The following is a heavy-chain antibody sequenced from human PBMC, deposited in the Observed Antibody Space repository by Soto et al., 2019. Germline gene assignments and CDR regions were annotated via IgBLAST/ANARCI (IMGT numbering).Heavy chain of an antibody. Sequence: EVPLVESGGGLVQPGGSLRLSCAASGFTFSSYWMHWVRQVPGKGLVWVSIINGDGSSTDYADSVKGRFTISRDNAKNTLFLQMSSLRAEDTAVYYCARPRYDDSGTPFDYWGQGTLVTVSS. CDR3: ARPRYDDSGTPFDY. CDR1: GFTFSSYW. J-gene: IGHJ4*02. D-gene: IGHD3-22*01. V-gene: IGHV3-74*01. CDR2: INGDGSST.